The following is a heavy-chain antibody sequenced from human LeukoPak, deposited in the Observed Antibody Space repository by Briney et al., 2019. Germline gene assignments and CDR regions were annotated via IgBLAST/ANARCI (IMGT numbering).Heavy chain of an antibody. CDR1: GYTFTSYD. D-gene: IGHD3-10*01. Sequence: EASVKVSCKASGYTFTSYDINWVRQATGQGLEWMGWMNPNSGNTGYAQKFQGRVTMTRNTSISTAYMELSSLRSEDTAVYYCARNMLRGVIGYYYYGMDVWGQGTTVTVSS. CDR3: ARNMLRGVIGYYYYGMDV. CDR2: MNPNSGNT. V-gene: IGHV1-8*01. J-gene: IGHJ6*02.